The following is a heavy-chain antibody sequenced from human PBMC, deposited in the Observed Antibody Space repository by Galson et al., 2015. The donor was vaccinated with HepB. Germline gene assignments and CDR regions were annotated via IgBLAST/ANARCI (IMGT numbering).Heavy chain of an antibody. D-gene: IGHD2-2*01. CDR1: GFTFSSYS. CDR3: ARAQTCSTTSCLTYYFDY. V-gene: IGHV3-7*01. J-gene: IGHJ4*02. CDR2: INQDGSET. Sequence: SLRLSCAASGFTFSSYSMSWVRQAPGKGLEWVANINQDGSETHFVDSMRGRFTISRDNAKNSVFLQMNSLRAEDTAVYYCARAQTCSTTSCLTYYFDYWGQGTLVTVSS.